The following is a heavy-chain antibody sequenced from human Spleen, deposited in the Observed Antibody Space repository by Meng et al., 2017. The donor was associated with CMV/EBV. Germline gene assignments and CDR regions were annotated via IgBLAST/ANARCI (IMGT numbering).Heavy chain of an antibody. V-gene: IGHV4-39*07. Sequence: SETLSVTCTVSGGSISSSSYYWGWIRQPPGKGLEWIGSIYYSGSTYYNPSLKSRVTISVDTSKNQFSLKLSSVTAADTAVYYCARDDSYDFWSGYYPNYFDYWGQGTLVTVSS. D-gene: IGHD3-3*01. CDR2: IYYSGST. CDR1: GGSISSSSYY. J-gene: IGHJ4*02. CDR3: ARDDSYDFWSGYYPNYFDY.